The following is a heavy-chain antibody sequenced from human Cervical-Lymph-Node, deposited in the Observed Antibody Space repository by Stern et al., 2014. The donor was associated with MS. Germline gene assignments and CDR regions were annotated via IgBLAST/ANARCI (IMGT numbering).Heavy chain of an antibody. D-gene: IGHD4-23*01. CDR2: LLPMFRSV. J-gene: IGHJ6*02. CDR1: GGTFRIYA. CDR3: VRSNYDGGNGFYHYAMDV. Sequence: QVQLVQSGAEVKKPGSSVKVSCQASGGTFRIYAISWVRQAPDQGLEWMGGLLPMFRSVNYAQKLLGRVTLTSDEATSTAYMELSNLRAEDTAVYFCVRSNYDGGNGFYHYAMDVWGQGTTVIVSS. V-gene: IGHV1-69*01.